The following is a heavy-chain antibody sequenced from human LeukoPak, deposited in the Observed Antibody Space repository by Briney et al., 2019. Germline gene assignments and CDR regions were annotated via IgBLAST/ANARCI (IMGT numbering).Heavy chain of an antibody. CDR3: TRDAGDYGGSGSYPDY. V-gene: IGHV1-18*01. Sequence: ASVKVSCKASGYTFTSYGISWVRQAPGQGLEWMGWISAYNGNTNYAQNFQGRVTLTADEATNTAYMELNRLRSDDTAVYYCTRDAGDYGGSGSYPDYWGQGTLVTVSS. J-gene: IGHJ4*02. CDR2: ISAYNGNT. CDR1: GYTFTSYG. D-gene: IGHD3-10*01.